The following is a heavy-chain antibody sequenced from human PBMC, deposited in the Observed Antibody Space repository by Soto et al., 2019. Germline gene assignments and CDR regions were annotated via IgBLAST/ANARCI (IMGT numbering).Heavy chain of an antibody. CDR1: GFNFSSYS. Sequence: GGSLSLSCAASGFNFSSYSMSWVRPAQGKGLEWVSAISGSGGSTYYADSVKGRFTISRDNSKNTLYLQMNSLRAEDTAVYYCAKDGAPGIAAAGRDYYYGMDVWGQGTTVNVSS. V-gene: IGHV3-23*01. CDR3: AKDGAPGIAAAGRDYYYGMDV. CDR2: ISGSGGST. D-gene: IGHD6-13*01. J-gene: IGHJ6*02.